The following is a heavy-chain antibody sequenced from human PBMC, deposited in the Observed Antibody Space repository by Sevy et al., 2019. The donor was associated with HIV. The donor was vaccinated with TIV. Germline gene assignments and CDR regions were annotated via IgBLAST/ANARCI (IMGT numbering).Heavy chain of an antibody. CDR2: ISGSGGST. CDR3: AKGRGFSAYDAYDF. CDR1: GFTFSNYA. Sequence: GGSLRLSCAASGFTFSNYAMTWVRQAPGKGLEWVSGISGSGGSTYYADSVKGRFTFSRDNSKNTVYLQMNSLRAEDTAVYYCAKGRGFSAYDAYDFWGQGTLVIVSS. D-gene: IGHD5-12*01. V-gene: IGHV3-23*01. J-gene: IGHJ4*02.